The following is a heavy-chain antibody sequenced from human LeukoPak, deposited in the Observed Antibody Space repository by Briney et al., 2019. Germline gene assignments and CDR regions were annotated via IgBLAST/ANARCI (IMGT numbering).Heavy chain of an antibody. CDR2: ISGSGAGT. D-gene: IGHD3/OR15-3a*01. Sequence: PGGSLRLSCAASGFTFSSYAMTWLRQTPEKGLEWVSDISGSGAGTHYADSVKGRFTISRDNSKNTLYLQMNSLRAEDTAVYYCAKDLEHGTGDGWAGDYLDYWGQGTVVTVSS. V-gene: IGHV3-23*01. CDR1: GFTFSSYA. CDR3: AKDLEHGTGDGWAGDYLDY. J-gene: IGHJ4*02.